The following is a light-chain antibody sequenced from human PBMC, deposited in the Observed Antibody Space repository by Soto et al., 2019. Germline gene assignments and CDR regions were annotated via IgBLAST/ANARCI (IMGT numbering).Light chain of an antibody. CDR1: RSDIGSNF. CDR3: AAWDDSLTRPA. V-gene: IGLV1-44*01. Sequence: QSVLSQPPSASGTPGQTVIISCSGSRSDIGSNFVNWYQHLPGTAPKLLIYNSNQRPSGVPDRFSGSKSGTSASLAISGLQSEDEADYYCAAWDDSLTRPAFATGTKV. J-gene: IGLJ1*01. CDR2: NSN.